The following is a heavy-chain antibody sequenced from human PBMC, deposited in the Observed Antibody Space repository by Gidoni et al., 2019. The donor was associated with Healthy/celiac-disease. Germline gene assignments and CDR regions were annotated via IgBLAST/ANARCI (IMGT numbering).Heavy chain of an antibody. CDR1: GFTFSSYS. CDR3: ARDASGDYEVDWFDP. J-gene: IGHJ5*02. V-gene: IGHV3-48*02. D-gene: IGHD4-17*01. Sequence: EVQLVEYGGGLVQPGGSLRLSCAAPGFTFSSYSMNWFRQAPGKGLEWVSYISSSSSPIYYADSVKGRFTISRDNAKNSLYLQMNSLRDEDTAVYYCARDASGDYEVDWFDPWGQGTLVTVSS. CDR2: ISSSSSPI.